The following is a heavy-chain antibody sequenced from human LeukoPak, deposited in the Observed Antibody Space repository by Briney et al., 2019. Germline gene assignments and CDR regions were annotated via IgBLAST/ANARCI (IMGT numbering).Heavy chain of an antibody. D-gene: IGHD6-13*01. CDR3: ARHGSWSFDY. J-gene: IGHJ4*02. V-gene: IGHV3-23*01. CDR1: GFTFSSHA. CDR2: ITRGSGSNV. Sequence: GGSLRLSCAASGFTFSSHAMSWVRQAPGKGLEWVSAITRGSGSNVYYTDSLKRRFTISRDNSKNTLYLHMNSLRAEDTAVYYCARHGSWSFDYWGQGTLLTVSA.